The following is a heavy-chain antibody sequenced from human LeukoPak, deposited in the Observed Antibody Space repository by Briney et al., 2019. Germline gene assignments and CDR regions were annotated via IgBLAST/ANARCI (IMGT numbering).Heavy chain of an antibody. J-gene: IGHJ6*03. CDR1: GFTFNSYA. Sequence: GGSLRLSCAASGFTFNSYAMSWVRQAPGKGLEWVSAISGSGGSTYYADSVKGRFTISRDNSKNTLYLQMNSLRAEDTAVYYCAKDTDYYYYYYMDVWGKGTTVTVSS. V-gene: IGHV3-23*01. CDR2: ISGSGGST. CDR3: AKDTDYYYYYYMDV. D-gene: IGHD2-8*02.